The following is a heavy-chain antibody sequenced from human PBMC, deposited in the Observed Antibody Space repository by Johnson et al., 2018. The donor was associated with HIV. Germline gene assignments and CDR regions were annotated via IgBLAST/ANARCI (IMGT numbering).Heavy chain of an antibody. Sequence: QVQMVESGGGVVQPGRSLRLSCVASGLIFSSYAMHWVRQAPGKGLEWVAVISYDGSNKYYADSVKGRFTISRDNAKNSLYLQMTSLRAEDTAVYFCARDQGQWLTQVGDAFDICGQGTFDTVS. CDR2: ISYDGSNK. CDR1: GLIFSSYA. V-gene: IGHV3-30*04. J-gene: IGHJ3*02. CDR3: ARDQGQWLTQVGDAFDI. D-gene: IGHD6-19*01.